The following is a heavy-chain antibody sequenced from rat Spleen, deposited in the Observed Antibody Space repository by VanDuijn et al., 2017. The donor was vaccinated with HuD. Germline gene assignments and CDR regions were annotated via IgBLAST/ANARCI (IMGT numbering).Heavy chain of an antibody. CDR2: ISTGGGST. CDR3: ARGYVMDA. CDR1: GFTFSNYY. Sequence: EVQLVESDGGLVQPGRSLKLSCAASGFTFSNYYMAWVRQAPTKGLEWVAYISTGGGSTYYRDSVKGRFTISRDNAKNTQYLQMDSLRSEDTATYYCARGYVMDAWGQGASVTVSS. V-gene: IGHV5S13*01. J-gene: IGHJ4*01.